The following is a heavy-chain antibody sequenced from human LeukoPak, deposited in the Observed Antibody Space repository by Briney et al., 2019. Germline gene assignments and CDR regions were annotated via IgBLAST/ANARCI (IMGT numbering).Heavy chain of an antibody. D-gene: IGHD6-19*01. Sequence: PSETLSLTCTVSGGSISSYYWSWIRQPAGKGLEWIGRIYTSGSTNYNPSLKSRVTMSVDTSKNQFSLKLSSVTAADTAVYYCARDRIAVAVGYYYYMDVWGKGTTVTVSS. CDR2: IYTSGST. CDR3: ARDRIAVAVGYYYYMDV. CDR1: GGSISSYY. V-gene: IGHV4-4*07. J-gene: IGHJ6*03.